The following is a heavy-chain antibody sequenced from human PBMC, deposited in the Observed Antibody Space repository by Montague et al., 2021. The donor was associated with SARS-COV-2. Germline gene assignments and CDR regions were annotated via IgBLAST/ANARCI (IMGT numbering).Heavy chain of an antibody. V-gene: IGHV2-70*01. CDR2: XXWXXXK. Sequence: PALVKPTQTLTLTCTFSGFSLSTSGMCVSWIRPPPGKALEWLPXXXWXXXKYXRTSLKTRLTISKDTPKNPVVLTMTNMDPVDTATYYCARSYGTTVVTRAFDYWGQGTLVTVSS. CDR3: ARSYGTTVVTRAFDY. D-gene: IGHD4-23*01. J-gene: IGHJ4*02. CDR1: GFSLSTSGMC.